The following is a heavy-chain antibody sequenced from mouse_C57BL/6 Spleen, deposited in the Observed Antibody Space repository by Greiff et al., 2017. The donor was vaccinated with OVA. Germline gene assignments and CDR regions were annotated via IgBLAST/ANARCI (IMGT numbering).Heavy chain of an antibody. CDR1: GYTFTSYW. Sequence: QVQLKQPGAELVRPGSSVKLSCKASGYTFTSYWMHWVKQRPIQGLEWIGNIDPSDSDTHYNQKFKDKATLTVDKSSSTAYMQLSSLTSEDSAVYYCARSVRLSYGSSFDDWGQGTTLTVSS. V-gene: IGHV1-52*01. CDR3: ARSVRLSYGSSFDD. J-gene: IGHJ2*01. CDR2: IDPSDSDT. D-gene: IGHD1-1*01.